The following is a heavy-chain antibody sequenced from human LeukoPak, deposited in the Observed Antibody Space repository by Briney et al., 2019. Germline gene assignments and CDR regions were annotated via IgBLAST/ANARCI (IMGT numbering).Heavy chain of an antibody. CDR3: AKNNGYGYWFDY. J-gene: IGHJ4*02. Sequence: SETLSLTCTVSGGSISSSSYYWGWIRQPPGKGLEWIGSIYYSGSTYYNPSLKSRVTISVDTSKNQFSLNLSSVSAADTALYYCAKNNGYGYWFDYWGQGILVTVSS. D-gene: IGHD5-12*01. V-gene: IGHV4-39*07. CDR1: GGSISSSSYY. CDR2: IYYSGST.